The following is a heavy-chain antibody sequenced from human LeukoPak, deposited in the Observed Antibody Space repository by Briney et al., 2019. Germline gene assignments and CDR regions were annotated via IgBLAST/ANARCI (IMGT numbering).Heavy chain of an antibody. CDR3: GREILPSYAFDI. CDR1: GFTVSSNF. CDR2: IYSGGST. Sequence: GGSLRLSCAASGFTVSSNFMSWVRQAPGKGLEWVSAIYSGGSTYYAGSVKGRFTISRDISKNTLFFEMNSLRAEDTAVYYCGREILPSYAFDIWAKGQWSPSLQ. J-gene: IGHJ3*02. D-gene: IGHD2/OR15-2a*01. V-gene: IGHV3-66*01.